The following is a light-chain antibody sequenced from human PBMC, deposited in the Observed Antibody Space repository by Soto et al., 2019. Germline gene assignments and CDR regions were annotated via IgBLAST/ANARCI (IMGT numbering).Light chain of an antibody. V-gene: IGLV2-23*02. Sequence: QSALTQPASVSGSPGQSITISCAGSSSDVGKYNLVSWYQQHPVKAPKLMIYATNKRPSGVSNRFSGSKSGNTASLTISGLQAEDEADYHCCSYAGSDTFTFGGGTKVTVL. J-gene: IGLJ2*01. CDR2: ATN. CDR3: CSYAGSDTFT. CDR1: SSDVGKYNL.